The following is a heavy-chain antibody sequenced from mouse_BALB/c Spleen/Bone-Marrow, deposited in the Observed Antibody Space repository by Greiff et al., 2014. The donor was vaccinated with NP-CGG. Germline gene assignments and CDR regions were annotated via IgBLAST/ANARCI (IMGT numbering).Heavy chain of an antibody. CDR3: ARFGADGYPRFAY. J-gene: IGHJ3*01. CDR1: GYSFTGYT. CDR2: INPYNGGT. V-gene: IGHV1-18*01. Sequence: DVKLQESGPELVKPGASMKISRKASGYSFTGYTMNWVKQSHGKNLEWIGLINPYNGGTSYNQKFKGKATLTVDKSSSTAYMELLSLTSEDSAVYYCARFGADGYPRFAYWGQGTLVTVSA. D-gene: IGHD2-3*01.